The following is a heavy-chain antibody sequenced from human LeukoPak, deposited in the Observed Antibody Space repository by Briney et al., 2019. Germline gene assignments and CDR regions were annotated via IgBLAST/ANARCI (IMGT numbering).Heavy chain of an antibody. CDR3: ARGNYSDSSGYYANFDY. V-gene: IGHV1-2*02. Sequence: ASVKVSCKASGYAFTGYYMHWVRQAPGQGLEWMGWINPNSGGINYAQKFQGRVTMTRDTSISTAYMELSRLRSDDTAVYYCARGNYSDSSGYYANFDYWGQGTLVTVSS. D-gene: IGHD3-22*01. J-gene: IGHJ4*02. CDR2: INPNSGGI. CDR1: GYAFTGYY.